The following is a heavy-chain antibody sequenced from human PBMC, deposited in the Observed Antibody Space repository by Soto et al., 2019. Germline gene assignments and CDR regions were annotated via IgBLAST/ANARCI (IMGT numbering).Heavy chain of an antibody. J-gene: IGHJ4*02. D-gene: IGHD6-13*01. CDR2: IDPSDSYT. CDR1: GYSFTSDW. V-gene: IGHV5-10-1*01. Sequence: GESLKLSCTGSGYSFTSDWISWVRQMPGKGLEWMGRIDPSDSYTNYSPSFQGHVTISADKSISTAYLQWSSLKASDTAMYYCARLSIAAAGQLYYWGQGTLVTVSS. CDR3: ARLSIAAAGQLYY.